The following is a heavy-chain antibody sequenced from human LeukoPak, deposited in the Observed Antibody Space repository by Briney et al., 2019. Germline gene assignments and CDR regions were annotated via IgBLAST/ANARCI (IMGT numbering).Heavy chain of an antibody. V-gene: IGHV4-39*01. J-gene: IGHJ4*02. CDR2: IYYSGST. CDR1: GGSISSSSYY. CDR3: ARQDAHVYFDY. Sequence: SETLSLTCTVSGGSISSSSYYWGWIRQPPGKGLEWIGSIYYSGSTYYNPSLKSRVTISVDTSKNQFSLKLSSVTAADTAVYYCARQDAHVYFDYWGQGTLVTVSS.